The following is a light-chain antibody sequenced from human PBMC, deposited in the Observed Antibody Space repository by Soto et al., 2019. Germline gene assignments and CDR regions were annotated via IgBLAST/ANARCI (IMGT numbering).Light chain of an antibody. J-gene: IGLJ1*01. CDR2: DVS. V-gene: IGLV2-14*01. Sequence: SALTQPASVSGSPGQSITISCTGTSSDVGAYNYDSWYQQYPGEAPKVIIYDVSHRPAGVSNRFSGSKSGNTASLTISGLQTLDEADYYCSSYTSATTYVFGTGTKLTVL. CDR3: SSYTSATTYV. CDR1: SSDVGAYNY.